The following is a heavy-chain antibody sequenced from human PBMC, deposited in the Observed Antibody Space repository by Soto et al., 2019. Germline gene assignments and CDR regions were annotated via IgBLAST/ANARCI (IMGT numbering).Heavy chain of an antibody. CDR1: GYTFTSYY. Sequence: QVQLVQSGAEVKKPGASVKVSCKASGYTFTSYYMHWVRQAPGQGLEWMGIINPSGGSTSYGQKFQGRVTMTRDKSPSTVYMELSSLRSEDTAVYYCAISGMGGSCGDWGQGTLVTVSS. D-gene: IGHD2-15*01. CDR3: AISGMGGSCGD. CDR2: INPSGGST. V-gene: IGHV1-46*01. J-gene: IGHJ4*02.